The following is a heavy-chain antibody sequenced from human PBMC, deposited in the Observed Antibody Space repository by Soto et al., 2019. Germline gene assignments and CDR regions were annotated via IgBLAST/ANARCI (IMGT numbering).Heavy chain of an antibody. CDR2: IYHSGST. V-gene: IGHV4-4*02. CDR3: ARCIAEAGPIDC. Sequence: QVQLQESGPGLVKPSGTLSLTCAVSGGSISSSNWWRWVRQPPGKGLEWIGEIYHSGSTSNNPSLRGRDSITLDKSKSPFSLRLTGLAPADTAGYYCARCIAEAGPIDCWGQGTLVTVSS. J-gene: IGHJ4*02. D-gene: IGHD1-26*01. CDR1: GGSISSSNW.